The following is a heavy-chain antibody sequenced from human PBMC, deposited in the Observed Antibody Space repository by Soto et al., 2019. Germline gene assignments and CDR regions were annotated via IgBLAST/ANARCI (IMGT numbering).Heavy chain of an antibody. Sequence: PSETLSLTSAVSGDSIRSGGYYWSWIRQPPGKGLEWIGYVYHSGSTYYSSSLKSRVTRAADMSKNQICLKLTSVTAADTAIYYCARGISSSQKKFCDRLDVWGQGTTVTVSS. D-gene: IGHD6-6*01. CDR3: ARGISSSQKKFCDRLDV. J-gene: IGHJ6*02. V-gene: IGHV4-30-2*01. CDR1: GDSIRSGGYY. CDR2: VYHSGST.